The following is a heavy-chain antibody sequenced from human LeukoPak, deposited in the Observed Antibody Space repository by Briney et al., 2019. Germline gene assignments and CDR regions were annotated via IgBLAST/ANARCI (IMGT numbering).Heavy chain of an antibody. Sequence: SQTLSLTCTVSGGSISSGSYYWSWIRQPAGKGLEWIGRIYTSGSTNYNPSLKSRVTISVDTSKNQFSLKLSSVTAADTAVYYCASSHALRITMVRGVRWFDPWGQGTLVTVSS. J-gene: IGHJ5*02. V-gene: IGHV4-61*02. CDR1: GGSISSGSYY. D-gene: IGHD3-10*01. CDR2: IYTSGST. CDR3: ASSHALRITMVRGVRWFDP.